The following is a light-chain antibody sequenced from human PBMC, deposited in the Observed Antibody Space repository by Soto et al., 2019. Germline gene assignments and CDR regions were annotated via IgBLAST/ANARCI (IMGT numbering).Light chain of an antibody. CDR1: ESVSSY. CDR3: QQSYNSPLT. V-gene: IGKV1-39*01. J-gene: IGKJ4*01. Sequence: DIQMTQSPSSLSASVGDRVTITCRASESVSSYLNWYQQKPGIAPKLLIYTTSELESGVPSRFSGSGSGTDFTLTISSLQPEDFATYYCQQSYNSPLTFGGGTNVEVK. CDR2: TTS.